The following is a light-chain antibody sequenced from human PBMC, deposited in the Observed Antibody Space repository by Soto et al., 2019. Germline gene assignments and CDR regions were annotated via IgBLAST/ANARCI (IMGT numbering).Light chain of an antibody. J-gene: IGLJ1*01. Sequence: QSVLTQPPSVSGAPGQRVTISCTGSSSNIGAGYDVHWYQQLPGTAPKLLIYGNSDRPSGVPDRFSGSKSGTSASLAITGLQTEDEADYYCQSYDSSLRAFDVSGTGTKVTVL. V-gene: IGLV1-40*01. CDR2: GNS. CDR1: SSNIGAGYD. CDR3: QSYDSSLRAFDV.